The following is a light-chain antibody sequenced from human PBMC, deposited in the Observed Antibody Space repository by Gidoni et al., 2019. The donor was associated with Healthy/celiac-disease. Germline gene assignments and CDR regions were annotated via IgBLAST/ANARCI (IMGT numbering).Light chain of an antibody. CDR1: KSVSSN. V-gene: IGKV3-15*01. CDR3: QQYNNWPPA. CDR2: GAS. Sequence: EIVMTQSPATLSVSPGERATLSCRASKSVSSNLAWYQQKPGQAPRLLIYGASTRATGIPASFSGSGSGTEFTLTISSLQSEDFAVYYCQQYNNWPPAFGQGTKVEIK. J-gene: IGKJ1*01.